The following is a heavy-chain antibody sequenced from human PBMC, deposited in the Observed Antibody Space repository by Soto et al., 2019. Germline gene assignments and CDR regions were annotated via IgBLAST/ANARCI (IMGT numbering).Heavy chain of an antibody. Sequence: ASVKVSCKSSGFTFSTSAVQWVRQAPGQGLEWMGWISAYNGNTNYAQKLQGRVTMTTDTSTTTAYMELRSLRSDDTAVYYCASLLRGYGMDVWGQGTTVTVSS. CDR1: GFTFSTSA. D-gene: IGHD1-26*01. J-gene: IGHJ6*02. CDR3: ASLLRGYGMDV. CDR2: ISAYNGNT. V-gene: IGHV1-18*01.